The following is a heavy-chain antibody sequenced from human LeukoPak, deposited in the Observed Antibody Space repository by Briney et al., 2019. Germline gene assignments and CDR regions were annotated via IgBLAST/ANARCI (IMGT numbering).Heavy chain of an antibody. Sequence: GASVKVSCKASGYTFTSYGFSWVRQAPGQGLEWMGWIDPYSGNTNYAQKFQGRVTMTTETFTSTADMEVTSLRSDDTAVYYCARGVGNEGLTIWGQGTLVTVSS. CDR2: IDPYSGNT. V-gene: IGHV1-18*01. J-gene: IGHJ3*02. CDR3: ARGVGNEGLTI. D-gene: IGHD1-26*01. CDR1: GYTFTSYG.